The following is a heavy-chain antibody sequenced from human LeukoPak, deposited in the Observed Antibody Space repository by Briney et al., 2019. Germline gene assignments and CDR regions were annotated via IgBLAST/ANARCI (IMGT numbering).Heavy chain of an antibody. CDR1: GYTLTELS. J-gene: IGHJ6*02. Sequence: ASVKVSCKVSGYTLTELSMHWVRQAPGKGLEWMGGFDPEDGETIYAQKFQGRVTMTEDTSTDTAYMELSSLRSEDTAVYYCATTPLSRFLEWSYGMDVWGQGTTVTVSS. CDR2: FDPEDGET. D-gene: IGHD3-3*01. V-gene: IGHV1-24*01. CDR3: ATTPLSRFLEWSYGMDV.